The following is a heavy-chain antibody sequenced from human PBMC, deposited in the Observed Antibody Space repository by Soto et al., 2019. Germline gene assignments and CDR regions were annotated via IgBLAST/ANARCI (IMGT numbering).Heavy chain of an antibody. Sequence: ASVKVSCKPPGYTFTRYNIHWVRQAPGQRLEWMGWINVGNGNTRYSQKFQGRLTLTRDTPGNTAYLELNSLISEDTAVYYCAAGVTYDGNFDIWGQGTMVTVSS. CDR1: GYTFTRYN. CDR3: AAGVTYDGNFDI. CDR2: INVGNGNT. V-gene: IGHV1-3*01. J-gene: IGHJ3*02. D-gene: IGHD5-12*01.